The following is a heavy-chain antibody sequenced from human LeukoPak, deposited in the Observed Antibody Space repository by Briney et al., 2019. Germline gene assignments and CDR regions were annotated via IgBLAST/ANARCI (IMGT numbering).Heavy chain of an antibody. Sequence: SETLSLTCTVSGGSISSSSYYWGWLRQPPGKGLEWIGSIYYSGSTYYNPSLKSRVTISVDTSKNHFSLKLSSVTAADTAVYYCARHGGYSYGPLDAFDIWGQGTMVTVSS. D-gene: IGHD5-18*01. CDR1: GGSISSSSYY. CDR2: IYYSGST. J-gene: IGHJ3*02. CDR3: ARHGGYSYGPLDAFDI. V-gene: IGHV4-39*01.